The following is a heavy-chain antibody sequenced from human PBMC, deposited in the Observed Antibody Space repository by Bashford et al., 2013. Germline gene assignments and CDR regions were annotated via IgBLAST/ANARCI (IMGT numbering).Heavy chain of an antibody. Sequence: GSLRLSCAASGFIFSDYGMHWVRQAPGKGLEWVTVISYDERNKYYADSVKGRFTISRDNSKNTLFLQMNSLRPEDTAVYYCAKDFGRYFYHSSGYYSADYFDYWGQGTLVTVSS. V-gene: IGHV3-30*18. CDR1: GFIFSDYG. CDR3: AKDFGRYFYHSSGYYSADYFDY. J-gene: IGHJ4*02. D-gene: IGHD3-22*01. CDR2: ISYDERNK.